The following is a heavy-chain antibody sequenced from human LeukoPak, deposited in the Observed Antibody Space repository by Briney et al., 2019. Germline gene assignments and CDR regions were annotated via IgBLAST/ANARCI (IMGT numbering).Heavy chain of an antibody. D-gene: IGHD3-10*01. J-gene: IGHJ6*04. V-gene: IGHV4-4*02. CDR2: IYHSGST. Sequence: SETLSLTCAVSGGSISSSNWWSWVRQPPGKGLEWIGEIYHSGSTNYNPSLKSRVTISVDKSKNQFSLKLSSVTAADTAVYYCARAPHYYGSGSYLWGSHYYGMDVWGKGTTVTVSS. CDR1: GGSISSSNW. CDR3: ARAPHYYGSGSYLWGSHYYGMDV.